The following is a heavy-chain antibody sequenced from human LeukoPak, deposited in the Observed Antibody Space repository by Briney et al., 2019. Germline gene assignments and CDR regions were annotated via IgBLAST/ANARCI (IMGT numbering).Heavy chain of an antibody. V-gene: IGHV4-59*01. CDR3: ARGAGGNWFDP. J-gene: IGHJ5*02. Sequence: KPSETLSLTCTVSGGSISSYYWSWIRQPPGKGLEWIGYIYYSGNTNYNPSLKSRVTISVDTSKNQFSLKLSSVTAADTDVYYCARGAGGNWFDPWGQGTLVTVSS. D-gene: IGHD3-10*01. CDR2: IYYSGNT. CDR1: GGSISSYY.